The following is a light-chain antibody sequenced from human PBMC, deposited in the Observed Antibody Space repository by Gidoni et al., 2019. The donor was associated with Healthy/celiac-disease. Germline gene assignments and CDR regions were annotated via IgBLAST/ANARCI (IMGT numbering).Light chain of an antibody. CDR1: QSVSSSY. CDR3: QQYGSSPPVT. CDR2: GAS. V-gene: IGKV3-20*01. Sequence: EIVLTQSPGTLSLSPGERATLSCRASQSVSSSYLAWYQQKPGQAPRLLIYGASSRATGIPDRCSGSGSGTDFTLTISRREPEDFAVYYCQQYGSSPPVTFGPGTKVDIK. J-gene: IGKJ3*01.